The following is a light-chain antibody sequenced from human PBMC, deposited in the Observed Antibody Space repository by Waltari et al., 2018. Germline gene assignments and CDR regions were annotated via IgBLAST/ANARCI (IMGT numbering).Light chain of an antibody. J-gene: IGLJ3*02. V-gene: IGLV1-40*01. CDR1: PSNFGAGYD. Sequence: QFVLTQPPSVSGAPGQTVTIPCTGPPSNFGAGYDVFRYQRLPGIAPKLLISLNTNRPSGVPDRFSGSKSGTSASLAISGLQTDDEGDYYCQSYDRNLRGWVFGGGTKLTVL. CDR2: LNT. CDR3: QSYDRNLRGWV.